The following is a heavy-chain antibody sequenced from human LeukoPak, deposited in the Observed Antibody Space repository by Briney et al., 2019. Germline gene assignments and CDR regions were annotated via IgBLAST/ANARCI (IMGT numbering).Heavy chain of an antibody. D-gene: IGHD3-10*01. CDR1: GYSFSTCD. J-gene: IGHJ6*02. Sequence: ASVKVSCKTSGYSFSTCDINWVRQAKGQGMEWMGWMNPNSGNTNYEQKFQGRLTMTRDTSISTAYMELSSLRSEDTAVYYCARGGILVQGVTILYGMDVWGQGTTVTVSS. V-gene: IGHV1-8*01. CDR3: ARGGILVQGVTILYGMDV. CDR2: MNPNSGNT.